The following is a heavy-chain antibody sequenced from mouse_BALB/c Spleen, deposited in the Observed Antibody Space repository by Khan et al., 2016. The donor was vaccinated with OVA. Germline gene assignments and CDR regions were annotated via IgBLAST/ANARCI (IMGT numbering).Heavy chain of an antibody. Sequence: VQLQQPGTVLARPGASVKMSCKASGYTFTSYWMHWVKQRPGQGLEWIGAIYPGNSDINYNQKFKGKAKLTAVTSTSTAYMELNSLTNEYSAVYSCTRNGFGNYESWDYWGQGTTLTVSS. CDR1: GYTFTSYW. CDR2: IYPGNSDI. V-gene: IGHV1-5*01. CDR3: TRNGFGNYESWDY. D-gene: IGHD2-1*01. J-gene: IGHJ2*01.